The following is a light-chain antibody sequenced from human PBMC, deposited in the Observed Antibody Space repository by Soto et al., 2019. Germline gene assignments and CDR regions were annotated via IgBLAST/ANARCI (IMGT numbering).Light chain of an antibody. CDR2: GAS. CDR1: QSVSRTY. V-gene: IGKV3-15*01. Sequence: ENVLTQSPGTLSLSPGERATLSFRASQSVSRTYLAWYQQKPGQAPRLLIHGASTRAPGFPARFSGSGSGTDFTLTISSLQSEDFAVYYCQQYDNWPWTFGQGTKVDIK. CDR3: QQYDNWPWT. J-gene: IGKJ1*01.